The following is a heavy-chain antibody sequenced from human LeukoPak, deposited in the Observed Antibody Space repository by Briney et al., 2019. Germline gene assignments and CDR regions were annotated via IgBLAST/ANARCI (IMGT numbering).Heavy chain of an antibody. CDR3: AKEISSGSYYDFDY. Sequence: GGSLRLSCAASELHAMTWVRQGPGKGLEWVSAISRSGGSTYYADSVKGRFTISRDNSKNTLYLQMNSLRAEDTAVYYCAKEISSGSYYDFDYWGQGTLVTVSS. CDR1: ELHA. CDR2: ISRSGGST. D-gene: IGHD1-26*01. V-gene: IGHV3-23*01. J-gene: IGHJ4*02.